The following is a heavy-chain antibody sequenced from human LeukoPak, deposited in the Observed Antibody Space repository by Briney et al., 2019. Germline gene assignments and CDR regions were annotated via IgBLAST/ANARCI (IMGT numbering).Heavy chain of an antibody. J-gene: IGHJ4*02. CDR1: GFTFSSYG. V-gene: IGHV3-30*03. D-gene: IGHD3-10*01. CDR2: ISYDGSNK. CDR3: ARDRDPFGEAPFDY. Sequence: PGGSLRLSCAASGFTFSSYGMHWVRQAPGKGLEWVAVISYDGSNKYYADSVKGRFTISRDNSKNTLYLQVNSLRAEDTAVYYCARDRDPFGEAPFDYWGQGTLVTVSS.